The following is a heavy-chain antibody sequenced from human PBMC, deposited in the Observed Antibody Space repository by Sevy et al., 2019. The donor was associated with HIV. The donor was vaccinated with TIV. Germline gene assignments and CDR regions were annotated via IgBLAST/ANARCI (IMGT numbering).Heavy chain of an antibody. CDR3: AKDSGSSSHYYFDY. J-gene: IGHJ4*02. D-gene: IGHD1-26*01. CDR2: ISWNSGSM. CDR1: GFTFDDYA. V-gene: IGHV3-9*01. Sequence: GGSLRLSCAASGFTFDDYAMHWVRQAPGKGLEWVSGISWNSGSMGYADSVKGRFTISRDNAKNSLYLQMNSLRAEDTALYYCAKDSGSSSHYYFDYWGQGTLVTVSS.